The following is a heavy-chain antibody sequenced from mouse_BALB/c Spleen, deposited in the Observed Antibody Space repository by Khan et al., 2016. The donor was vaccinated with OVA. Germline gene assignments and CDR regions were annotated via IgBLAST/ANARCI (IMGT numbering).Heavy chain of an antibody. D-gene: IGHD1-2*01. CDR3: ARELRRGGFAY. CDR2: IWGDGST. CDR1: GFSLTGYG. V-gene: IGHV2-6-7*01. J-gene: IGHJ3*01. Sequence: QVQLKQSGPGLVAPSQSLSITCTVSGFSLTGYGVNWVRQPPGKGLEWLGMIWGDGSTDYNSALKSRLSINKDNSKSQVFLKMNSLQTDDTARYYCARELRRGGFAYWGQGTLVTVSA.